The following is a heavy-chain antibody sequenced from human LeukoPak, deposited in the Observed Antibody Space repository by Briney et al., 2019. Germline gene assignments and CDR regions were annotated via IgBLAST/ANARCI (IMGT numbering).Heavy chain of an antibody. CDR3: ASNLAGRLSENWFDP. D-gene: IGHD3-10*01. J-gene: IGHJ5*02. CDR2: IIPIFGTA. Sequence: VASVKVSCKASGGTFSSYAISWVRQAPGQGLEWMGGIIPIFGTANYAQKFQGRVTITADESTSTAYMELSSLRSEDTAVYYCASNLAGRLSENWFDPWGQGTLVTVSS. V-gene: IGHV1-69*13. CDR1: GGTFSSYA.